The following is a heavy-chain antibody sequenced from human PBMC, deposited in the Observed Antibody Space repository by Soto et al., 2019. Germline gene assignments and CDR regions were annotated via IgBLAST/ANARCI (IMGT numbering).Heavy chain of an antibody. CDR1: GYTFTSYG. Sequence: ASVKVSCKASGYTFTSYGINWVRQAPGRGLEWMGWINPGNGSTKYSQQFQGRVIIDRDTSASTAYMELSSLRSEDTAVYYCARGGYFDSSNFLAYWGMGTLVTVSS. CDR3: ARGGYFDSSNFLAY. J-gene: IGHJ4*02. V-gene: IGHV1-3*01. D-gene: IGHD3-22*01. CDR2: INPGNGST.